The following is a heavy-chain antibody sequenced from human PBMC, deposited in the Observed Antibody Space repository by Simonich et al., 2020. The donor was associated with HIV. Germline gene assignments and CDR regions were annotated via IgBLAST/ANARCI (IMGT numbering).Heavy chain of an antibody. CDR1: GGSFSGYY. J-gene: IGHJ4*02. Sequence: QVQLQQWGAGLLKPSETLSLTCAVYGGSFSGYYWSRIRQHPGKGLEWIGEINHRGSTNYNPSLKSRITISVDTSKNQFSLKLSSVTAADTAVYYCARRHPTTVTTPYFDYWGQGTLVTVSS. CDR2: INHRGST. V-gene: IGHV4-34*01. CDR3: ARRHPTTVTTPYFDY. D-gene: IGHD4-17*01.